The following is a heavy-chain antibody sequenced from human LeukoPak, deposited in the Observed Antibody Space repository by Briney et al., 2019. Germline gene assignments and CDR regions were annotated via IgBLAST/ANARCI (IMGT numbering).Heavy chain of an antibody. CDR2: IYYSGST. D-gene: IGHD3-16*01. CDR1: GSSISSGGYY. CDR3: ASPGGGPTDY. J-gene: IGHJ4*02. Sequence: PSETLSLTCTVSGSSISSGGYYWGWIRQPAGKGLEWIGSIYYSGSTYYNPSLKSRVTISVDTSKNQFSLKLSSVAAADTAVYYCASPGGGPTDYWGQGTLVTVSS. V-gene: IGHV4-39*01.